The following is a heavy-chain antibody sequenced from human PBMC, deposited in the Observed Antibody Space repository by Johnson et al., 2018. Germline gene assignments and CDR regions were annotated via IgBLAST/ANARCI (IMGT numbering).Heavy chain of an antibody. CDR2: IYHSGST. D-gene: IGHD1-14*01. V-gene: IGHV4-59*01. J-gene: IGHJ6*02. CDR1: GGSISSYY. Sequence: QVQLQESGPGLVKPSETLSLTCSVSGGSISSYYWSWVRQPPGKGLEWIGYIYHSGSTDYNPSLKSRVTISIDTSRNQFSLKLNSVTAADSAVYYCARVPSIRYYDYGLDVWGQGTTVTVSS. CDR3: ARVPSIRYYDYGLDV.